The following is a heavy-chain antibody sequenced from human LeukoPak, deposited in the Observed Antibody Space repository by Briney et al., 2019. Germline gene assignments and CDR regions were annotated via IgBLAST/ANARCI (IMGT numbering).Heavy chain of an antibody. CDR1: GFTFSSYA. D-gene: IGHD4-17*01. V-gene: IGHV3-30-3*01. CDR2: ISYDGSNK. J-gene: IGHJ4*02. CDR3: ARDKTVTTYYFDY. Sequence: GGSLRLSCAASGFTFSSYAMHWVRQAPGKGLEWVAVISYDGSNKYYADSVKGRFPISRDNSKNTLYLQMNSLRAEDTAVYYCARDKTVTTYYFDYWGQGTLVTVSS.